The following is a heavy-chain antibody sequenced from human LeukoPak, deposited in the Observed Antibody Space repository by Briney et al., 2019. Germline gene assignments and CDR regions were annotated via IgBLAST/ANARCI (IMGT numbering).Heavy chain of an antibody. V-gene: IGHV1-18*01. CDR3: ARCGIIVGGVARPFGACFDY. CDR2: ISGYNGHT. CDR1: GYTFTSYG. Sequence: GASVKVSCKASGYTFTSYGISWVRQAPGQGFEWMGWISGYNGHTNYAQNLQGRVTMTTDTSTSTAYMELRSLRSDDTAVYYCARCGIIVGGVARPFGACFDYWGQGTLVTVSS. D-gene: IGHD6-6*01. J-gene: IGHJ4*02.